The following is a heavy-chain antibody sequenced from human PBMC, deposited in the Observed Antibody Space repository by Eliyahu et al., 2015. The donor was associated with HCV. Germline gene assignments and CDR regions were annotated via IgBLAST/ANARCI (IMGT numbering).Heavy chain of an antibody. CDR1: GFPFSRYA. V-gene: IGHV3-23*01. CDR2: ISGSGGST. D-gene: IGHD2-2*01. CDR3: AKEDIVVVPPMTYYYYYGMDV. J-gene: IGHJ6*02. Sequence: EVQLLESGGGLVQPGGSLRLSCAASGFPFSRYAXXWVRQAPGKGXEWVSAISGSGGSTYYADSVKGRFTISRDNSKNTLYLQMNSLRAEDTAVYYCAKEDIVVVPPMTYYYYYGMDVWGQGTTVTVSS.